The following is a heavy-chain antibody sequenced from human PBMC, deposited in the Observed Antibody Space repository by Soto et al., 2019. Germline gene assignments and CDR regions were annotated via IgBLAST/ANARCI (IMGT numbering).Heavy chain of an antibody. J-gene: IGHJ6*02. D-gene: IGHD2-8*01. CDR2: ISYDGSNK. Sequence: QVQLVESGGGVVQPGRSLRLSRAASGFTFSNYGIHWVRQAPGKGLEWVAIISYDGSNKYYADSVRGRFTISRDNSKNTLYLQMSSLRAEDTAVYFCAKDRCTNGVCYVSYYYGMDVWGQGTTVTVSS. CDR1: GFTFSNYG. CDR3: AKDRCTNGVCYVSYYYGMDV. V-gene: IGHV3-30*18.